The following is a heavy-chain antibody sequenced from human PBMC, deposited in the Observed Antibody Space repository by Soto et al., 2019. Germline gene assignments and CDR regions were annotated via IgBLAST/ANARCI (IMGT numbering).Heavy chain of an antibody. V-gene: IGHV1-69*06. J-gene: IGHJ6*02. CDR1: GGTFSSYA. Sequence: HVQLVQSGAEVKKPGSSVKVSCKASGGTFSSYAISWVRQAPGQGLEWMGGIIPIFGTANYAQKFQGRVTITADKSTSTAYMELRSLRSEDTAVYYCERARTIVEGTRDYYYGMDVWGQGTEVPVSS. D-gene: IGHD2-21*02. CDR2: IIPIFGTA. CDR3: ERARTIVEGTRDYYYGMDV.